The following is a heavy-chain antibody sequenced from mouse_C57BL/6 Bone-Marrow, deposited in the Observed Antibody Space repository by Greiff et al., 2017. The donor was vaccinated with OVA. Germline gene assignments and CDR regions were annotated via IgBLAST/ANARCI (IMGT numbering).Heavy chain of an antibody. J-gene: IGHJ2*01. D-gene: IGHD1-2*01. CDR2: INPYNGGT. CDR1: GYTFTDYY. CDR3: ARSLPADY. Sequence: EVQLQESGPVLVKPGASVKMSCKASGYTFTDYYMNWVKQSHGKSLEWIGVINPYNGGTSYNQKFKGKATLTVDKSSSTAYMELNSLPSEDSAVYYCARSLPADYWGQGTTLTVSS. V-gene: IGHV1-19*01.